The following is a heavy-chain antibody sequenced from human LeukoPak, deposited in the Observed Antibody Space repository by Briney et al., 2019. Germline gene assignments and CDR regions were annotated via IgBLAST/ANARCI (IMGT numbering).Heavy chain of an antibody. V-gene: IGHV4-59*01. J-gene: IGHJ5*02. CDR3: ARDLGFGPMVRGVISP. CDR1: GGSIRSYY. Sequence: PSETLSLTCTVSGGSIRSYYWSWIRQPPGKGLEWIGYLYYSGSTNYNPSLKSRVTISVDTSKNQFSLKLSSVTAADTAVYYRARDLGFGPMVRGVISPWGQGTLVTVSS. CDR2: LYYSGST. D-gene: IGHD3-10*01.